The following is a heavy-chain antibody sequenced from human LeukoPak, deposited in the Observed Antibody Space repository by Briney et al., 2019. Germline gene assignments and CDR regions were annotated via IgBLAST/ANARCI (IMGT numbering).Heavy chain of an antibody. Sequence: GGSLRLSCAASGFTFSSYAMSWVRQAPGKGLEWVSAISGSGGSTYYADSVKGRFTISRDNSKNTLYLQMNSLRAEDTAVYYCARDPPYCSGGSCYFGPPDYWGQGTLVTVSS. J-gene: IGHJ4*01. V-gene: IGHV3-23*01. CDR3: ARDPPYCSGGSCYFGPPDY. CDR2: ISGSGGST. CDR1: GFTFSSYA. D-gene: IGHD2-15*01.